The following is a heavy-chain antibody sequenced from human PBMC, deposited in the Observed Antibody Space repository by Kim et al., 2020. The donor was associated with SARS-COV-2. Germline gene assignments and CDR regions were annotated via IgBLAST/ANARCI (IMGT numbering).Heavy chain of an antibody. D-gene: IGHD6-13*01. V-gene: IGHV3-43*01. J-gene: IGHJ3*02. CDR3: AKDLVDSSSWYLFAFDI. Sequence: VKGRFTISRDNSKNSLYLQMNSLRTEDTALYYCAKDLVDSSSWYLFAFDIWGQGTMVTVSS.